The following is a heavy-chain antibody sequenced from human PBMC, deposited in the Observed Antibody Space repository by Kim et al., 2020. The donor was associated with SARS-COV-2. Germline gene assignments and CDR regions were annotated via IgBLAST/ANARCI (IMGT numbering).Heavy chain of an antibody. CDR2: IWYDGSNK. Sequence: GGSLRLSCAASGFTFSSYGMHWVRQAPGKGLEWVAVIWYDGSNKYYADSVKGRFTITRDNSKNTLYLQMNSLSAEDTAVYYCARDELGGSGTLIDYWGQGTLVTVSS. D-gene: IGHD3-10*01. CDR1: GFTFSSYG. CDR3: ARDELGGSGTLIDY. J-gene: IGHJ4*02. V-gene: IGHV3-33*01.